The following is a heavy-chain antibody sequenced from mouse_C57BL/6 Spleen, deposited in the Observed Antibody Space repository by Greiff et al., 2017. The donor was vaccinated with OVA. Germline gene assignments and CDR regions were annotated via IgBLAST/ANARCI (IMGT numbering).Heavy chain of an antibody. CDR1: GSSITSGYY. CDR2: ISYDGSN. V-gene: IGHV3-6*01. J-gene: IGHJ1*03. CDR3: ARGELTGYFDV. Sequence: EVQLQESGPGLVKPSQSLSLTCSVTGSSITSGYYWNWIRQFPGNKLEWMGYISYDGSNNYNPSLKNRISITRDTSKNQFFLKLNSVTTEDTATYYCARGELTGYFDVWGTGTTVTVSS. D-gene: IGHD1-1*01.